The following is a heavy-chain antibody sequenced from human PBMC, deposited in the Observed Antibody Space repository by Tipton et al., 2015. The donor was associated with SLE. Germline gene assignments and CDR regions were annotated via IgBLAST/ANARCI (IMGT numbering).Heavy chain of an antibody. D-gene: IGHD5-12*01. V-gene: IGHV4-59*01. J-gene: IGHJ4*02. CDR3: TRSLSVATMTHSTFDY. CDR1: GGSINSNY. Sequence: TLSLTCSVSGGSINSNYWIWIRQPPGKGLEWIGYISYGGGTNYNPSLKSRVTISVDTSKNHLSLKMSSVTAADTAVYYCTRSLSVATMTHSTFDYWGQGTLVTVSS. CDR2: ISYGGGT.